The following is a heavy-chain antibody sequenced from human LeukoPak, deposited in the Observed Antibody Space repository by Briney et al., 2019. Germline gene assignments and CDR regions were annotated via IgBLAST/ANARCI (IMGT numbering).Heavy chain of an antibody. J-gene: IGHJ4*02. V-gene: IGHV3-30*18. D-gene: IGHD4-17*01. CDR3: AKDMNTVTTTFDY. CDR1: GFTFSSYG. Sequence: PGGSLRLSCAASGFTFSSYGMHWVRQAPGKGLEWVAVISYDGSNKYYADSVKGRFTISRDNSKNTLYLQMNSLRAEDTAVYYCAKDMNTVTTTFDYWGQGTLVTVSS. CDR2: ISYDGSNK.